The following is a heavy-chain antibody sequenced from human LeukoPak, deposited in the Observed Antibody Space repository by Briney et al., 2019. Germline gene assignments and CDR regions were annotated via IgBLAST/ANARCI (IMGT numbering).Heavy chain of an antibody. CDR1: GGSISSYY. J-gene: IGHJ4*02. CDR3: ARGTYDSSGPHY. Sequence: SETLSLTCTVSGGSISSYYWSWIRQPPGKGLEWIGYIYYSGSTNYNPSLWSRVTISVDTSKSQFSLKLSSVTAADTAVYYCARGTYDSSGPHYWGQGTLVTVSS. V-gene: IGHV4-59*01. CDR2: IYYSGST. D-gene: IGHD3-22*01.